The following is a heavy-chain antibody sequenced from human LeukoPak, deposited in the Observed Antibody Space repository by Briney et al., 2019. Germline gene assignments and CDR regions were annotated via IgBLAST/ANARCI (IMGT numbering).Heavy chain of an antibody. CDR2: ISSSSSII. D-gene: IGHD4-17*01. CDR3: ARDGAPYGDYGGEICNY. J-gene: IGHJ4*02. V-gene: IGHV3-48*04. Sequence: GGSLRLSCAASGFTFSSYSMNWVRQAPGKGLEWVSYISSSSSIIYYADSVKGRFTISRDNAKNSLYLQMNSLRAEDTAVYYCARDGAPYGDYGGEICNYWGQGTLVTVSS. CDR1: GFTFSSYS.